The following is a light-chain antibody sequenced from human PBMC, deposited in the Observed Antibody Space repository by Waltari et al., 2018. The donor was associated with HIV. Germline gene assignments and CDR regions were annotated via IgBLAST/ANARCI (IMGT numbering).Light chain of an antibody. Sequence: QSVLTQPPSVSAAPGQKVTISCSGSSFNIGSHYISWYQQLPGTTPRLLIFDNNERPSGIPDRFSGSKSGTSATLDITGLQIGDEADYYCRTWDNNMSVVVFGGGTKLTVL. CDR1: SFNIGSHY. V-gene: IGLV1-51*01. CDR2: DNN. J-gene: IGLJ3*02. CDR3: RTWDNNMSVVV.